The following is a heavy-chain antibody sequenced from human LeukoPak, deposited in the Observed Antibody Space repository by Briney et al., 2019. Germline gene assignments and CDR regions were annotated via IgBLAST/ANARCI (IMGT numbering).Heavy chain of an antibody. CDR1: GFTFSSYG. CDR2: IRYDGSNK. CDR3: AKVLTGYCGSTSCPFDY. J-gene: IGHJ4*02. Sequence: GGSLRLSCAASGFTFSSYGMHWVRQAPGKGLEWVAYIRYDGSNKYYADSVKGRFTVSRDNSKNMLYLQMNSLRVEDTAVYYCAKVLTGYCGSTSCPFDYWGQGTLVTVSS. V-gene: IGHV3-30*02. D-gene: IGHD2-2*01.